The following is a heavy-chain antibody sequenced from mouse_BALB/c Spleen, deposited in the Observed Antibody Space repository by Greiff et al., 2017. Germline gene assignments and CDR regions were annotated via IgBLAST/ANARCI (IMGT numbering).Heavy chain of an antibody. J-gene: IGHJ3*01. CDR3: ARGGYYGNYWFAY. CDR1: GYTFTSYV. D-gene: IGHD2-1*01. Sequence: VQLKQSGPELVKPGASVKMSCKASGYTFTSYVMHWVKQKPGQGLEWIGYINPYNDGTKYNEKFKGKATLTSDKSSSTAYMELSSLTSEDSAVYYCARGGYYGNYWFAYWGQGTLVTVSA. CDR2: INPYNDGT. V-gene: IGHV1-14*01.